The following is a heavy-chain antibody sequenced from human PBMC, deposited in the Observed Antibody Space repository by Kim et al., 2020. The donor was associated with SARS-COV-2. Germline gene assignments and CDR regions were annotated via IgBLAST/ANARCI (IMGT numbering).Heavy chain of an antibody. CDR2: ISSSGTTI. CDR3: AREVIYDYYYYAMDV. Sequence: SLLLSFSASFFPFSDYYMYWIRQAPGKGLEWVSYISSSGTTIYYADSVKGRFTISRDNAKNSLYLQMNSLRPEDSAVYHCAREVIYDYYYYAMDVWGQGTTVTVSS. D-gene: IGHD3-16*02. V-gene: IGHV3-11*04. J-gene: IGHJ6*02. CDR1: FFPFSDYY.